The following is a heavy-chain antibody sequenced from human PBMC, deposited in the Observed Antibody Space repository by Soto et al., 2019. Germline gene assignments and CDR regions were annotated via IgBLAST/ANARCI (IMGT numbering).Heavy chain of an antibody. CDR2: IYSNGDT. Sequence: EVRLVETGGGLIQPGGSLRLSCAVSGFTVGYNYMYWVRQPPGKGLEWISLIYSNGDTRYAASVAGRFTVSRDSSKNTLYLQMNNLRDEDTAVYYCARKTDSGGNWGFWGQGTLVTVSS. D-gene: IGHD2-15*01. CDR3: ARKTDSGGNWGF. CDR1: GFTVGYNY. J-gene: IGHJ4*02. V-gene: IGHV3-53*02.